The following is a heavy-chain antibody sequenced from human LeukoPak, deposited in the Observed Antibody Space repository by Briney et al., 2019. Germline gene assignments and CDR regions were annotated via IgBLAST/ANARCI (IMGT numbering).Heavy chain of an antibody. D-gene: IGHD2-2*02. Sequence: ASVKVSCKASGYTFTSYAVHWVRQAPGQRLEWMGWINAGNGNTKYSQKFQGRVTITRDTSASTAYMELSSLRSEDTAVYYCARNSGTSCYKCSPDYWGQGTLVTVSS. CDR2: INAGNGNT. CDR3: ARNSGTSCYKCSPDY. J-gene: IGHJ4*02. V-gene: IGHV1-3*01. CDR1: GYTFTSYA.